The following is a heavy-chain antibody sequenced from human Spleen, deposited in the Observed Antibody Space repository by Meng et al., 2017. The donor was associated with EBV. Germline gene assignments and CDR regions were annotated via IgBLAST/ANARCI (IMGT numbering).Heavy chain of an antibody. D-gene: IGHD3-10*01. J-gene: IGHJ4*02. V-gene: IGHV3-74*03. CDR3: ARDSDGFGFGYLAH. Sequence: VDMVVPGGCSIQPGGSLRLSVAASGFVFGSYWMHWVRQSPGKGPVCVARISRDGTTTTYADAVKGRFTISRDNAKNSLFLDMNNLRADDTGVYFCARDSDGFGFGYLAHWGQGSLVTVSS. CDR1: GFVFGSYW. CDR2: ISRDGTTT.